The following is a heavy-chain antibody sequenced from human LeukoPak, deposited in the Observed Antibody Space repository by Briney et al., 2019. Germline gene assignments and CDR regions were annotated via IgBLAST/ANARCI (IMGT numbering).Heavy chain of an antibody. D-gene: IGHD6-6*01. CDR2: ISGSGGST. CDR1: GFPFSSYA. CDR3: AKDLAARYSYYMDV. J-gene: IGHJ6*03. V-gene: IGHV3-23*01. Sequence: GGSLRLSCAASGFPFSSYALSWVRQAPGKGLEWVSAISGSGGSTYYADSVKGRFTISRDNSKNTLYLQMKRLRAEETAVYYCAKDLAARYSYYMDVWGKGTTVTVSS.